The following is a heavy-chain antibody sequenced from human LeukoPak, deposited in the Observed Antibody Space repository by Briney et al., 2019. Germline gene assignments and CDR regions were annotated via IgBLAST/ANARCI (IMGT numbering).Heavy chain of an antibody. J-gene: IGHJ5*02. CDR3: ARGYYGSGSHALRFDP. D-gene: IGHD3-10*01. CDR2: IYYSGST. Sequence: PSETLSLTCTVSGGSISSYYWSWIRQPPGKGLEWIGYIYYSGSTNYNPSLKSRVTISVDTSKNQFSLKLSSVTAADTAVYYCARGYYGSGSHALRFDPWGQGTLVTVSS. V-gene: IGHV4-59*01. CDR1: GGSISSYY.